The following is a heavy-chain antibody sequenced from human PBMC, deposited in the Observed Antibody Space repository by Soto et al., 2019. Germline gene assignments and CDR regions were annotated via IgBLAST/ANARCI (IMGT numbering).Heavy chain of an antibody. D-gene: IGHD3-16*01. J-gene: IGHJ3*02. CDR2: ISNSGST. CDR1: GGSISSYY. CDR3: SRLGGAVWPLSAFDI. V-gene: IGHV4-59*01. Sequence: QVELQESGPGLVKPSETLSLTCTVSGGSISSYYWSWIRHPPGKGLEWIAYISNSGSTSYNPSLKSRATISGDTSKKQVSLTVSSGTAADTAVYYCSRLGGAVWPLSAFDIWGLGTMVTVSS.